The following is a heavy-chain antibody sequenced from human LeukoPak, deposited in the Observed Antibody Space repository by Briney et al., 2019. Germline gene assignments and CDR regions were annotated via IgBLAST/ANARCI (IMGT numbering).Heavy chain of an antibody. V-gene: IGHV3-30*04. CDR1: GFTFSSYA. CDR2: ISYDGSNK. CDR3: ASLGATGFRNQRHG. J-gene: IGHJ4*02. D-gene: IGHD5-24*01. Sequence: GGSLRLSCAASGFTFSSYAMHWVRQAPGKGLEWVAVISYDGSNKYYADSVKGRFTISRDNSKNTLYLQMNSLRAEDTAVYYCASLGATGFRNQRHGWGQGTLVTVSS.